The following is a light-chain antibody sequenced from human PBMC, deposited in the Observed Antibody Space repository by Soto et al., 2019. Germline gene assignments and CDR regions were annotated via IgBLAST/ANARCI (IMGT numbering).Light chain of an antibody. CDR1: KSVIIY. CDR2: GXS. V-gene: IGKV3-20*01. J-gene: IGKJ5*01. CDR3: QQYGSSPIT. Sequence: IVMTQSPATLTLSRGERATLCXRASKSVIIYLSWYQQKPGXAPRXXXYGXSSRATGIPDRFSGSGSGTDFTLTISRLEPEDVAVYYCQQYGSSPITFGQGTRLEIK.